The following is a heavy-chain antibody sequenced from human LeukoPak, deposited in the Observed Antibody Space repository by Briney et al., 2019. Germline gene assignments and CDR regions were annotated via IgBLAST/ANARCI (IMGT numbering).Heavy chain of an antibody. CDR3: ARDYSGSYSKFDY. V-gene: IGHV1-2*02. Sequence: ASVKVSCKASGYTFTGYYMHWVRQAPGQGLERMGWINPNSGGTNYAQKFQGRVTMTRDTSISTAYMELSRLRSDDTAVYYCARDYSGSYSKFDYWGQGTLVTVSS. CDR2: INPNSGGT. J-gene: IGHJ4*02. CDR1: GYTFTGYY. D-gene: IGHD1-26*01.